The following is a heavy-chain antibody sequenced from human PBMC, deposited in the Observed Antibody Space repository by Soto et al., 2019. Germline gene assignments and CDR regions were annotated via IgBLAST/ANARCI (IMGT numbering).Heavy chain of an antibody. CDR1: GGSISSYY. J-gene: IGHJ4*02. V-gene: IGHV4-59*01. CDR3: ASSTLGYSGYDQPLDD. CDR2: IYYSGST. D-gene: IGHD5-12*01. Sequence: SETLSLTCTVSGGSISSYYWSWIRQPPGKGLEWIGYIYYSGSTNYNPSLKSRVTISVDTSKNQFSLKLSSVTAADTAVYYCASSTLGYSGYDQPLDDWGQGTLVTVSS.